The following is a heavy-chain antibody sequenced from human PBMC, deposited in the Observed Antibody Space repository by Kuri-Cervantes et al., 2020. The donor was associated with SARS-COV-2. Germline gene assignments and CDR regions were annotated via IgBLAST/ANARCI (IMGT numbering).Heavy chain of an antibody. J-gene: IGHJ4*02. CDR2: ISGSGGST. Sequence: GESLKISCAATGFTFSSYAMSWVRQAPGKGLEWVSAISGSGGSTYYADSVKGRFTISRDNSKNTLYLQMNSLRAEDTAVYYCARGLAAVGYSYAHWGQGTLVTVSS. D-gene: IGHD5-18*01. V-gene: IGHV3-23*01. CDR3: ARGLAAVGYSYAH. CDR1: GFTFSSYA.